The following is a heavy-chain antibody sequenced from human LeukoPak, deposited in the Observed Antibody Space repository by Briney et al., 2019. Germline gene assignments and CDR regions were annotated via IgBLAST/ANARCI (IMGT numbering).Heavy chain of an antibody. CDR1: GYTFTGYY. D-gene: IGHD2-8*02. CDR2: INPNNGGT. Sequence: ASVKVSCKSSGYTFTGYYMHWVRQAPGQGLEWMGWINPNNGGTNYAQKFQGRVTMTLDTSISTGYMELSRLRSDDTAIYFCARVDGGEWYYFDYWGQGTLVTVFS. V-gene: IGHV1-2*02. CDR3: ARVDGGEWYYFDY. J-gene: IGHJ4*02.